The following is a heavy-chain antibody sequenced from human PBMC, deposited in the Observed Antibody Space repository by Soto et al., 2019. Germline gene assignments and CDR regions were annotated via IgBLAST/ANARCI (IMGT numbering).Heavy chain of an antibody. CDR2: IYYSGST. CDR1: GGSISSSSYY. CDR3: ARQVYYYDSSGYHSDMGYFQH. Sequence: PSETLSLTCTVSGGSISSSSYYWGWIRQPPGKGLEGIGSIYYSGSTYYNPSLKSRVTISVDTSKNQFSLKLSSVTAADTAVYYCARQVYYYDSSGYHSDMGYFQHWGQGTLVTVSS. J-gene: IGHJ1*01. D-gene: IGHD3-22*01. V-gene: IGHV4-39*01.